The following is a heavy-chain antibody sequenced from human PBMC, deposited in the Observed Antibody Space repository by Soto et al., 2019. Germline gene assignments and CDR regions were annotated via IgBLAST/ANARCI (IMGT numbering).Heavy chain of an antibody. CDR2: IVVGSGNT. CDR1: GFAFTSSA. CDR3: AKGLTFGGVIVKIGLDV. V-gene: IGHV1-58*02. Sequence: SVKVSCKASGFAFTSSAMQWVRQARGQRLEWIGWIVVGSGNTNYAQKFQERVTITRDMSTSTAYMELSSLRAEDTAVYYCAKGLTFGGVIVKIGLDVWGQGTTVTVSS. D-gene: IGHD3-16*02. J-gene: IGHJ6*02.